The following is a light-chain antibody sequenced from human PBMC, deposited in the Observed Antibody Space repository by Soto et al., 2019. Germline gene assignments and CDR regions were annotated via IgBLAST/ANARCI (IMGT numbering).Light chain of an antibody. CDR3: QKYGSSPPWT. V-gene: IGKV3-20*01. CDR2: GAS. Sequence: EIVLTQSPGTLSLSPGERATLSCRAVQSISSSYLAWYQQKPGQAPRLLIFGASSRAAGIPDRFSGSGSGTDFTLTISRLEPEDFAVYYCQKYGSSPPWTFGQGTKVDI. CDR1: QSISSSY. J-gene: IGKJ1*01.